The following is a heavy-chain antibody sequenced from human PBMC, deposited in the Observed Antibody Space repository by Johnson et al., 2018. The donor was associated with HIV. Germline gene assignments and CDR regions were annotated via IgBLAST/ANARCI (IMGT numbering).Heavy chain of an antibody. CDR3: AKVAVATAAGGVALDI. CDR1: GFTFSNYG. Sequence: QEQLVESGGGVVQPGRSLRLSCAASGFTFSNYGMHWVRQAPGKGLEWVAVTWFDGINKYYSDSVKGRFTISRDNSKNTLYLQMNSLRAEDTAVYYCAKVAVATAAGGVALDIWGPGTMVTVSS. CDR2: TWFDGINK. V-gene: IGHV3-33*06. J-gene: IGHJ3*02. D-gene: IGHD6-13*01.